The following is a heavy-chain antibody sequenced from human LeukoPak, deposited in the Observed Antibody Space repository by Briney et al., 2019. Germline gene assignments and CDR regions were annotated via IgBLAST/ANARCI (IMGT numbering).Heavy chain of an antibody. D-gene: IGHD1-1*01. CDR2: INPNGGGT. CDR1: GYTFTGYY. J-gene: IGHJ6*03. CDR3: ARDKQLDWAHYYYQYMDV. Sequence: PEASVKVSCKASGYTFTGYYMHWVRQAPGQGLEWMGWINPNGGGTNYAQKFQGRVTMTRDTSISTAYMELSRLRSDDTAVYYCARDKQLDWAHYYYQYMDVWGKGTTVTVSS. V-gene: IGHV1-2*02.